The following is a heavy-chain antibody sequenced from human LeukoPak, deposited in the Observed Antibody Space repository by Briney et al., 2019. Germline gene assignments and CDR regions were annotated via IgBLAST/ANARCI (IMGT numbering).Heavy chain of an antibody. CDR2: IDISGTT. J-gene: IGHJ4*02. CDR1: GGSISRYY. CDR3: ATDRDYYDSSGYVFDY. V-gene: IGHV4-4*07. Sequence: SETLSLSCTVSGGSISRYYWSWIRHPAGKGLEWIGRIDISGTTNYNPSLKSRVTMSGDTSKNQFSLKLTSVTAADTAVYYCATDRDYYDSSGYVFDYWGQGTLVTVSS. D-gene: IGHD3-22*01.